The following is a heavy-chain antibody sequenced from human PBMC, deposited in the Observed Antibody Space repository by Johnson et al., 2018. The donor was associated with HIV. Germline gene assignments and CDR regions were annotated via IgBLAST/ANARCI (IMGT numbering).Heavy chain of an antibody. J-gene: IGHJ3*02. CDR2: ISYAGSNK. D-gene: IGHD3-3*01. V-gene: IGHV3-30*18. Sequence: VQLVESGGGVVRPGGSLRLSCAPSGFNFDDYGMTWVRQAPGKGLEWVAVISYAGSNKSYADSVKGRFTISRDNAKNSLYLQMNSLRAEDTALYYCAKDGTIEYAFDIWGQGTIVTISS. CDR1: GFNFDDYG. CDR3: AKDGTIEYAFDI.